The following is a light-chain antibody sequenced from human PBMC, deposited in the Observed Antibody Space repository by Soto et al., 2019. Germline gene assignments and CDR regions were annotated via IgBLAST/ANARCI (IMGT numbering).Light chain of an antibody. V-gene: IGKV1-8*01. J-gene: IGKJ3*01. CDR1: QGISSY. Sequence: AIRMTQSPSSLSASTGDRVTITCRASQGISSYLAWYQQKPGKAPKLLIYAASTLQSGLPSRFSGSGSGTDFTLTISCLQSEDFATYYCQQYYSYPLGFGPGTKVDIK. CDR3: QQYYSYPLG. CDR2: AAS.